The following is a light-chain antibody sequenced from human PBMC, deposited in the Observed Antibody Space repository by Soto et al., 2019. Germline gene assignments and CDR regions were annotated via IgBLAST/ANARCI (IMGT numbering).Light chain of an antibody. J-gene: IGLJ2*01. Sequence: QSVLTQPPSMSAPPGQKVTISCSGSSSNIGNNYVSWYQQLPGTAPKLLIYENDKRPSGIPDRFSGSKSGTSATLGISGLQTGDEADYYCGTWDTSGSAGVFGGGTKLTVL. V-gene: IGLV1-51*02. CDR3: GTWDTSGSAGV. CDR2: END. CDR1: SSNIGNNY.